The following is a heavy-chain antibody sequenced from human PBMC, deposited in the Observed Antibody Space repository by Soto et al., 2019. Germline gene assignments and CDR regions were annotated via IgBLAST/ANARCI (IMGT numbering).Heavy chain of an antibody. J-gene: IGHJ5*02. CDR2: IAYDGSNK. CDR3: ARDLQAGDDNVNWFAP. Sequence: QVQLVESGGGVVQPGRCLRLSCVASGFSISRSAMQWVRQAPGKGLEWVAVIAYDGSNKWYADSAKGRFTISRDNSKNTLYLDMSSLRAEDTAVYFCARDLQAGDDNVNWFAPWGQGTLVTVSS. D-gene: IGHD1-1*01. CDR1: GFSISRSA. V-gene: IGHV3-30-3*01.